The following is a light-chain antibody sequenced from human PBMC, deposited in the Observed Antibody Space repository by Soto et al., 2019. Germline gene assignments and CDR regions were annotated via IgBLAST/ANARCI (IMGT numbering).Light chain of an antibody. CDR2: LGS. J-gene: IGKJ1*01. V-gene: IGKV2-28*01. CDR1: QILLHDNGFNF. CDR3: MQGTHWPPT. Sequence: DIVMTQSPLFLSVTPGEPSSISCRSSQILLHDNGFNFLNWYLQKPGQSPQLLISLGSSRASGVPDRFSGSGSGTDFTLKISRVEAEDVGVYYCMQGTHWPPTFGQGTKVDIK.